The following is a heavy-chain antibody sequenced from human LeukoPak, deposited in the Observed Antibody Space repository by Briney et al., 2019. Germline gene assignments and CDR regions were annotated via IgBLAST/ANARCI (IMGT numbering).Heavy chain of an antibody. CDR3: AISYCSSTSCYYYYYMDV. Sequence: SVKVSCKASGGTFTSYAISWVRQAPGQGLEWMGGILPIFGTANYAQKFQGRVTITTDESTSTAYMELSSLRSEDTAVYYCAISYCSSTSCYYYYYMDVWGKGTTVTVSS. J-gene: IGHJ6*03. CDR1: GGTFTSYA. D-gene: IGHD2-2*01. V-gene: IGHV1-69*05. CDR2: ILPIFGTA.